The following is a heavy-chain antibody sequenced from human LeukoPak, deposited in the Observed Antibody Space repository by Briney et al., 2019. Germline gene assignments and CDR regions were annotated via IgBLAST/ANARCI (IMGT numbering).Heavy chain of an antibody. V-gene: IGHV3-72*01. CDR3: ARGTAAAGSPDFDY. J-gene: IGHJ4*02. CDR2: IRNKASSYTT. CDR1: GFTFSDHY. Sequence: GGSLRLSCAASGFTFSDHYMDWVRQAPGKGLEWVGRIRNKASSYTTEYAASAKGRFTISRDDSKNSLYLQMNSLKTEDTAVYYCARGTAAAGSPDFDYWGQGTLVTVSS. D-gene: IGHD6-13*01.